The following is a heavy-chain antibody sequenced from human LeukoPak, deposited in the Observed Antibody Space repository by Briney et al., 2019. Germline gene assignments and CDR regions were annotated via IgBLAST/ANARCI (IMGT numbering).Heavy chain of an antibody. CDR3: AKEYSSSWYPGMDV. CDR2: ISYDGSNK. CDR1: AFTFSSYC. D-gene: IGHD6-13*01. J-gene: IGHJ6*02. Sequence: GRSLRLSCAASAFTFSSYCMHWVRQAPGKGLEWVAVISYDGSNKYYADSVKGRFTISRDNSKNTLYLQMNSLRAEDTAVYYCAKEYSSSWYPGMDVWGQGTTVTVSS. V-gene: IGHV3-30*18.